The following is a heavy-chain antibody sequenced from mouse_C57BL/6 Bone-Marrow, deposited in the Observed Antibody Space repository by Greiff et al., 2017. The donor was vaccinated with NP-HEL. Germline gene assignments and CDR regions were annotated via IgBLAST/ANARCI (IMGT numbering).Heavy chain of an antibody. CDR2: IYPGDGDT. CDR1: GYAFSSYW. Sequence: QVQLKQSGAELVKPGASVKISCKASGYAFSSYWMNWVKQRPGKGLEWIGQIYPGDGDTNYNGKFKGKATLTADKSSSTAYMQLSSLTSADSAVSGVARYDGSSYYFDYWGQGTTLTVSA. D-gene: IGHD1-1*01. CDR3: ARYDGSSYYFDY. V-gene: IGHV1-80*01. J-gene: IGHJ2*01.